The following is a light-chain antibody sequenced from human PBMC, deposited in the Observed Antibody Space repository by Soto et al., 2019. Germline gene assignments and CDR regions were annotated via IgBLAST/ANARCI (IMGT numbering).Light chain of an antibody. CDR2: EVN. J-gene: IGLJ2*01. CDR1: SSDVGSHNY. V-gene: IGLV2-14*01. CDR3: SSYTSSTTLVG. Sequence: QSALTQPASVSGSPGQSITISCTGTSSDVGSHNYVSWYQQHPVKAPKLMIYEVNNRPSGVSNRFSGSKSGNTASLTISGLQAEDEADYYCSSYTSSTTLVGFGGGTKLTVL.